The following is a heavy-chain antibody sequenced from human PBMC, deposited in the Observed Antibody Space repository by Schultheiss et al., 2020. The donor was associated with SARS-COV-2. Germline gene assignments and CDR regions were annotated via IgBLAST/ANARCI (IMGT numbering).Heavy chain of an antibody. D-gene: IGHD3-22*01. CDR3: ARHYGKTYYYDSSGKGYFEY. CDR1: GGSFSGYY. J-gene: IGHJ4*02. CDR2: INHSGST. Sequence: SETLSLTCAVYGGSFSGYYWSWIRQPPGKGLEWIGEINHSGSTYYNPSLKSRVTISVDTSKNQFSLKLSSVTAADTAVYYCARHYGKTYYYDSSGKGYFEYWGETILVTVSS. V-gene: IGHV4-34*01.